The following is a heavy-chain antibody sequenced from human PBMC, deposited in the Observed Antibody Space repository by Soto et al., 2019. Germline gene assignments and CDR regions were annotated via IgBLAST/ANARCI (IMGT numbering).Heavy chain of an antibody. J-gene: IGHJ6*02. V-gene: IGHV4-30-4*01. CDR1: GGSISSGDYY. CDR3: ARDSSSLGDYYYYYGMDV. D-gene: IGHD6-6*01. Sequence: KTSETLSLTCTVSGGSISSGDYYWSWIRQPPGKGLEWIVYIYYSGSTYYNPSLKSRVTISVDTSKNQFSLKLSSVTAADTAVYYCARDSSSLGDYYYYYGMDVWGQGTTVTVSS. CDR2: IYYSGST.